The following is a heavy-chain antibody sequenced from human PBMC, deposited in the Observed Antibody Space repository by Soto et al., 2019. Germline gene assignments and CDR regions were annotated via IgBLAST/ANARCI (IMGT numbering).Heavy chain of an antibody. CDR1: GFTVSSNY. CDR2: IYSGGST. Sequence: VGSLRLSCAASGFTVSSNYMSWVRQAPGKGLEWVSVIYSGGSTYYADSVKGRFTISRDNSKNTLYLQMNSLRAEDTAVYYCARGGGDCGRDCHFAFDIWGQGTMVTVSS. D-gene: IGHD2-21*02. V-gene: IGHV3-53*01. CDR3: ARGGGDCGRDCHFAFDI. J-gene: IGHJ3*02.